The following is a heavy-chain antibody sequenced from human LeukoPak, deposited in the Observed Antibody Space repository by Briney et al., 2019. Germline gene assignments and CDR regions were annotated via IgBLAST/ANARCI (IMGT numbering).Heavy chain of an antibody. V-gene: IGHV3-30*03. J-gene: IGHJ4*02. Sequence: GGSLRLSCAASGFTFSSCAMSWVRQAPGKGLEWVAIISNDGSRKYYAHSVEGRFTISRDNSKNTLYLQMDSLRAEDTAVYYCARDRAWNYFDYWGQGTLVTVSS. CDR3: ARDRAWNYFDY. CDR2: ISNDGSRK. D-gene: IGHD3-3*01. CDR1: GFTFSSCA.